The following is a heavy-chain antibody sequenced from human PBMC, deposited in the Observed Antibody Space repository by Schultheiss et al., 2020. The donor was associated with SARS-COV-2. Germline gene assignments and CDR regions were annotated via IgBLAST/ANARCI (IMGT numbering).Heavy chain of an antibody. Sequence: ASVKVSCKASGYTFTGYYMHWVRQAPGQGLEWMGIINPSGGCTSYAQKCQGRVTMTRDTSTSTVYMELSSLRSEDTAVYYCATERSVGVTFFFYYGLDVWGQGTTVTVSS. V-gene: IGHV1-46*01. CDR1: GYTFTGYY. CDR3: ATERSVGVTFFFYYGLDV. J-gene: IGHJ6*02. D-gene: IGHD1-26*01. CDR2: INPSGGCT.